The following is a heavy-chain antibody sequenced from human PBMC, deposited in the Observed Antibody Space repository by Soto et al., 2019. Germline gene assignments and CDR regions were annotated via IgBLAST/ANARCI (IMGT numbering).Heavy chain of an antibody. CDR2: IYPGDSDT. D-gene: IGHD6-25*01. CDR3: ARRGGFRRLLDRYLYFDL. V-gene: IGHV5-51*01. CDR1: GYSFTSYW. J-gene: IGHJ2*01. Sequence: PGESLKIRCKGSGYSFTSYWIGWVRQMPGKGLEWMGIIYPGDSDTRYSPSFQGQVTISADKSISTAYLQWSSLKASDTAMYYCARRGGFRRLLDRYLYFDLWGRCTLVIVSS.